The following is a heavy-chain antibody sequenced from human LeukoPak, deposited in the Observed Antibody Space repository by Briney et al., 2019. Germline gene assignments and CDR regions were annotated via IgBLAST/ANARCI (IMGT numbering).Heavy chain of an antibody. CDR1: GGSVSSGSYY. CDR2: IYYSGST. V-gene: IGHV4-61*01. D-gene: IGHD1-26*01. J-gene: IGHJ3*02. CDR3: ARIVGATNRGAFDI. Sequence: PSETLSLTCTVSGGSVSSGSYYWSWIRQPPGKGLEWIGYIYYSGSTNYNPSLKSRVTISVDRSKNQFSLKPSSVTAADTAVYYCARIVGATNRGAFDIWGQGTMVTVSS.